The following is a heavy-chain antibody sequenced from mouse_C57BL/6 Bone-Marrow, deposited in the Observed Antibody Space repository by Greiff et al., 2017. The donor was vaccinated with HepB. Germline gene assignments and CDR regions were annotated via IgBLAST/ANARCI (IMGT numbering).Heavy chain of an antibody. CDR1: GYTFTSYW. Sequence: QVQLQQPGTELVQPGASVKLSCKASGYTFTSYWMHWVKQRPGQGLEWIGNINPSNGGTNYNEKFKSKATLTVDKSSSTAYMQLSSLTSEDSAVDYCARERTLLYYYAMDYWGQGTSVTVSS. CDR2: INPSNGGT. J-gene: IGHJ4*01. D-gene: IGHD3-3*01. CDR3: ARERTLLYYYAMDY. V-gene: IGHV1-53*01.